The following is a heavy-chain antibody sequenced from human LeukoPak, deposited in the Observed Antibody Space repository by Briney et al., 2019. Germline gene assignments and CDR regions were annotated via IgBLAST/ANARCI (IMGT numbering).Heavy chain of an antibody. V-gene: IGHV4-59*01. CDR1: GGSISSYY. CDR2: IYYSGST. J-gene: IGHJ6*02. D-gene: IGHD4-11*01. Sequence: SKTLSLTCTVSGGSISSYYWSWIRQPPGKGLEWIGYIYYSGSTNYNPSLKSRVTISVGTSKNQFSLKLSSVTAADTAVYYCARAGYSIYWNYYDYGMDVWGQGTTVTVSS. CDR3: ARAGYSIYWNYYDYGMDV.